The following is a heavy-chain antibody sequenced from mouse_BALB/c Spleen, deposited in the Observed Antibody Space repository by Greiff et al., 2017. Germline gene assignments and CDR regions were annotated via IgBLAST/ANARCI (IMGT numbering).Heavy chain of an antibody. CDR1: GFTFSDYY. CDR2: ISDGGSYT. J-gene: IGHJ3*01. CDR3: ARDGRDYRSLFAY. V-gene: IGHV5-4*02. D-gene: IGHD2-4*01. Sequence: DVHLVESGGGLVKPGGSLKLSCAASGFTFSDYYMYWVRQTPEKRLEWVATISDGGSYTYYPDSVKGRFTISRDNAKNNLYLQMSSLKSEDTAMYYCARDGRDYRSLFAYWGQGTLVTVSA.